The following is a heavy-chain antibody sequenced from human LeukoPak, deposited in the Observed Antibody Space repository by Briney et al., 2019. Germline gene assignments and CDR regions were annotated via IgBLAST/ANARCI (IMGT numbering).Heavy chain of an antibody. CDR3: ARRQGYGSASYYFDY. Sequence: GESLKISCKGSGYSFTSNWIAWVRQMPGKGLEWMGIIYPGDSDTRYRPSFQGQVTISVDKSSSTAYLQWSSLKASDTAMYYCARRQGYGSASYYFDYWGQGTLVTVSS. CDR1: GYSFTSNW. CDR2: IYPGDSDT. D-gene: IGHD6-19*01. J-gene: IGHJ4*02. V-gene: IGHV5-51*01.